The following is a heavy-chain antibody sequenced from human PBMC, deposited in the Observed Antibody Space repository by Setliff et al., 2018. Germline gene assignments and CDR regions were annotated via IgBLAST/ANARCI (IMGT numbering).Heavy chain of an antibody. CDR1: GGSINSMSYY. Sequence: SETLSLTCTVSGGSINSMSYYWGWIRQPPGKGLEWIATIYHKGRTYYNPSLDSRVTISLDTSKNHFSLRLSSVTAADTAVYYCASPRRDDLDSPFDAFDIWGQGTKVTVSS. CDR2: IYHKGRT. CDR3: ASPRRDDLDSPFDAFDI. V-gene: IGHV4-39*02. J-gene: IGHJ3*02. D-gene: IGHD3-3*01.